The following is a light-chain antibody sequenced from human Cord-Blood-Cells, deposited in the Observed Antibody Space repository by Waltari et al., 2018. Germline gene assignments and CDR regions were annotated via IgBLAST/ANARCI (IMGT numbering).Light chain of an antibody. CDR2: AAS. CDR1: QGISSY. CDR3: QQLNSYPLT. V-gene: IGKV1-9*01. J-gene: IGKJ4*01. Sequence: DIQLPQSPSFLSASVGARVTITCRASQGISSYLAWYQQKPGKAPKLLIYAASTLQSGVPSRFSGSGSGTEFTLTISSLQPEDFATYYCQQLNSYPLTFGGGTKVEIK.